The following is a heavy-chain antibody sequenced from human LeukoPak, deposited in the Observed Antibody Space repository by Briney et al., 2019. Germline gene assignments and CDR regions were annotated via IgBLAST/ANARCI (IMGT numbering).Heavy chain of an antibody. Sequence: HPSETLSLTCTVSGGSIISGGYYWSWIRQHPGKGLEWIGYISYSGNTYYNPSLKSRLAISVDTSKNQFSLKLSSVTAADTAVYFCARENYFARSGHTLRYFDLWGRGPLVTVPS. CDR1: GGSIISGGYY. D-gene: IGHD3-22*01. J-gene: IGHJ2*01. V-gene: IGHV4-31*02. CDR3: ARENYFARSGHTLRYFDL. CDR2: ISYSGNT.